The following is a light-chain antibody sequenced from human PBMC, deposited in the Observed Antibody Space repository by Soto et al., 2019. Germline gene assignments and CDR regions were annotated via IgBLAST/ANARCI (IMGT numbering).Light chain of an antibody. V-gene: IGLV2-14*01. CDR3: SAYTSNNFYV. CDR2: EVG. J-gene: IGLJ1*01. Sequence: QSALTQPASVSGSPGQSITISCTGTGSDISAYNYVSWYQQHPRKAPKLMIYEVGDRPSGLSNLFSGSKSGNTASLTISRLQPEEEADYYCSAYTSNNFYVFGTGTKLTVL. CDR1: GSDISAYNY.